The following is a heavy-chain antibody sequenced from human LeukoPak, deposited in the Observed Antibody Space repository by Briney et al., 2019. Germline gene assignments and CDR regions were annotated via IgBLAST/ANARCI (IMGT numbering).Heavy chain of an antibody. J-gene: IGHJ4*02. Sequence: SETLSLTCAVYGGSFSGYYWSWIRQPPGKGLEWIGEINHSGSTNYNPSLKSRVTISVDTSKNQFSLKLSSVTAADTAVYYCAREGGRGSYRDDYWGQGTLVTVSS. D-gene: IGHD1-26*01. CDR1: GGSFSGYY. CDR2: INHSGST. V-gene: IGHV4-34*01. CDR3: AREGGRGSYRDDY.